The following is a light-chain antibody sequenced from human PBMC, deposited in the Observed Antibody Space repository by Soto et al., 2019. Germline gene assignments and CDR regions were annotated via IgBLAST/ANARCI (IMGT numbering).Light chain of an antibody. Sequence: HSVLTQPPSVSGAPGQRVTISCTGSSSNIGADYDVHWYQQLPGTAPKLLIYGNSNRPSGVPDRFSGSKSGTSASLAITGLQAEDEADYYCQSYDSSLSVYVVFGGGTKLTVL. J-gene: IGLJ2*01. V-gene: IGLV1-40*01. CDR3: QSYDSSLSVYVV. CDR2: GNS. CDR1: SSNIGADYD.